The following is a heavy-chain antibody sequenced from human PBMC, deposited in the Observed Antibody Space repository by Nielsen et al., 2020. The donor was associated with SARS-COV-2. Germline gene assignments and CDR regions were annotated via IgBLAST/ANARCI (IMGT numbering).Heavy chain of an antibody. CDR1: GFTFGTYW. Sequence: GGSLRLSCAASGFTFGTYWMSWVRQVPGKGLEWAANIKQDGSEKYYVDSVKGRFTISRDNAKNSLYLQKNSLRAEDTAVYYCARGGGSYPYYYYGMDVWGQGTTVTASS. D-gene: IGHD1-26*01. CDR2: IKQDGSEK. V-gene: IGHV3-7*03. J-gene: IGHJ6*02. CDR3: ARGGGSYPYYYYGMDV.